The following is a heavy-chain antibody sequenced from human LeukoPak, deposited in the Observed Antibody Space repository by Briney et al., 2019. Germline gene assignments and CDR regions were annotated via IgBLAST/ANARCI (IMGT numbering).Heavy chain of an antibody. CDR3: ARAGLGYYDSSGYSKYFQL. J-gene: IGHJ1*01. CDR1: GFTVSSNY. Sequence: GGSLRLSCAASGFTVSSNYMSWVRQAQGKGLEWVSVIYSGGSTYYADSVKGRFTISRDNSKNTLYLQMNSLRAEDTAVYYCARAGLGYYDSSGYSKYFQLWGQGTLVAVSS. CDR2: IYSGGST. V-gene: IGHV3-66*01. D-gene: IGHD3-22*01.